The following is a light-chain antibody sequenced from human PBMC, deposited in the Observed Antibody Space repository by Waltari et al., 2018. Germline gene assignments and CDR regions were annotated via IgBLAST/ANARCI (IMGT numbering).Light chain of an antibody. J-gene: IGLJ3*02. CDR1: ASNIGNNV. V-gene: IGLV1-44*01. Sequence: QSVLTQPPSASGTPGQGVTISCSGGASNIGNNVVNWYQQVPGKAPKLLIYRSDGRPAGVPDLFSGSKSGTSASLAIIGLQSEDEADYYCAAWDDSLNGRWVFGGGTKVTVL. CDR3: AAWDDSLNGRWV. CDR2: RSD.